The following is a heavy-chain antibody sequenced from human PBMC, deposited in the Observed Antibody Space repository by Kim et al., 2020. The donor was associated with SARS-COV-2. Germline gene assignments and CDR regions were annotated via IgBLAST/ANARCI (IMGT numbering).Heavy chain of an antibody. CDR2: ISANGGSA. CDR1: GFTFSTYV. V-gene: IGHV3-23*01. Sequence: GGSLRLSCAASGFTFSTYVMTWVRQVPGEGLEWVSRISANGGSAYLADFVKGRFTISRDNAGKMLYLQMNSLRAEDTALYYCAKTFRGVDSRSEYVSFDIWGEGAMVTVSS. CDR3: AKTFRGVDSRSEYVSFDI. D-gene: IGHD3-10*01. J-gene: IGHJ3*02.